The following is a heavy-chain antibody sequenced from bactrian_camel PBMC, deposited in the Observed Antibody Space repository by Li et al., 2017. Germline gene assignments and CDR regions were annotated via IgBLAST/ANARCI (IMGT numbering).Heavy chain of an antibody. Sequence: HVQLVESGGGSVQAGESLKLSCAASGNGFSICGMGWYRQAPGKERELVSSITSAGTTNYAGSVKGRFTISQDYGKHELYLQMNSLETEDTAVYYCAAAASRSGCWRSSSQQYAYNYWGQGTQVTVS. CDR1: GNGFSICG. CDR2: ITSAGTT. D-gene: IGHD3*01. CDR3: AAAASRSGCWRSSSQQYAYNY. V-gene: IGHV3S53*01. J-gene: IGHJ4*01.